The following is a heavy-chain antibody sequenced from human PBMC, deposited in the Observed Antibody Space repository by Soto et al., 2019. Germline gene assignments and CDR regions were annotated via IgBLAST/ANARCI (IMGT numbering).Heavy chain of an antibody. V-gene: IGHV4-39*01. D-gene: IGHD2-2*01. J-gene: IGHJ4*02. CDR3: ARHEDCSRTSCFAGYFGY. CDR1: GGSINNDGCF. CDR2: VYYSGST. Sequence: SETLSVTNAVSGGSINNDGCFWAWIRQPPGKGLEWIGSVYYSGSTYYNPSLKSRVTISVDTSKNQFSLKLGSVTAADTALYYCARHEDCSRTSCFAGYFGYWGQGALVTVS.